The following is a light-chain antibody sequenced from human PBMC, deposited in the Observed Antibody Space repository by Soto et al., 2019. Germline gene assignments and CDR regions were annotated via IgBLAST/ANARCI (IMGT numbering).Light chain of an antibody. CDR1: QRLSYW. V-gene: IGKV1-5*03. CDR3: QQYNTCPYS. Sequence: DIQMTQSPSTLSASVGDRVTITFRASQRLSYWLAWYQQKPGKAPKLLIYQGSTLQRGVPSRLSGSGSGSEFSLTINSLQPDDFANYYCQQYNTCPYSFGQEIKLEIK. J-gene: IGKJ2*01. CDR2: QGS.